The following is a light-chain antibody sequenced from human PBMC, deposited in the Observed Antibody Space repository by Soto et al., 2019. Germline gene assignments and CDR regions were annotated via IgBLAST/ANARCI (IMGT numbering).Light chain of an antibody. Sequence: EIVLTQSPVTLSLSPGERATLSCRASRSIGNSLIWYQQKPGQAPTLLIYDVSNRAAGIPARFSGSGSGTDFTVTISSLEPEDFAVYYCQQRFSWPITFGQGTRLEIK. CDR2: DVS. V-gene: IGKV3-11*01. CDR3: QQRFSWPIT. CDR1: RSIGNS. J-gene: IGKJ5*01.